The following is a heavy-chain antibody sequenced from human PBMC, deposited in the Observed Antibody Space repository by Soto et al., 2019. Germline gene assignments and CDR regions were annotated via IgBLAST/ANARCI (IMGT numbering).Heavy chain of an antibody. D-gene: IGHD3-10*01. CDR3: VTSLWFGTQPEI. J-gene: IGHJ4*02. V-gene: IGHV4-34*01. CDR1: GGSFSGYY. CDR2: ISPSGTT. Sequence: QVQLQQWGAGLLKPSETLSLTCAVYGGSFSGYYWTWFRQPPGKGLEWIGEISPSGTTKYIPSLKRRVTLSADTSKNQFSLKVTSVTAADTAVYYCVTSLWFGTQPEIWGQGALVTVSS.